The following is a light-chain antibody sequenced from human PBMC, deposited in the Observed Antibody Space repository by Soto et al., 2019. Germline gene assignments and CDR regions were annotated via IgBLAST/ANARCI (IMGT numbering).Light chain of an antibody. CDR2: LNSDGSH. Sequence: QLVLTQSPSASASLGASVKLTCTLSSGHSNYAIAWHQQQSEKGPRYLMKLNSDGSHSKGAGIPDRFSGSSSGAERYLTLSSLQSEDEADYYCQTWGSGIVVFGGGTKVTVL. V-gene: IGLV4-69*01. CDR1: SGHSNYA. CDR3: QTWGSGIVV. J-gene: IGLJ2*01.